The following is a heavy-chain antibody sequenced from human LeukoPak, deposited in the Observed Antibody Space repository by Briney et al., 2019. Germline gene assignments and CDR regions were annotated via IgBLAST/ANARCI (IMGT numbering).Heavy chain of an antibody. CDR3: ARRDWGYSSSWYYFDY. D-gene: IGHD6-13*01. Sequence: ASVKVSCKASGYTFTSYYMLWVRQAPGQGLEWMGIINPSGGSTSYAQKFQGRVTMTRDTSTSTVYMELSSLRSEDTAVYYCARRDWGYSSSWYYFDYWGQGTLVTVSS. CDR2: INPSGGST. CDR1: GYTFTSYY. J-gene: IGHJ4*02. V-gene: IGHV1-46*01.